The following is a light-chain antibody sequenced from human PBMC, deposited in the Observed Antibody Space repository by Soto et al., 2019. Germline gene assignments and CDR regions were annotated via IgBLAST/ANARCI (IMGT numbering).Light chain of an antibody. CDR2: EVS. J-gene: IGLJ2*01. CDR1: SSDVGSYNL. Sequence: QSALTQPASVSGSPGQSITISCTGISSDVGSYNLVSWYQQHPGKAPKLMIYEVSKRPSGVSNRFSGSKSGNTASLTISGLQAEDEADYYCCSYAGSSTFDVVFGGGTKLTVL. CDR3: CSYAGSSTFDVV. V-gene: IGLV2-23*02.